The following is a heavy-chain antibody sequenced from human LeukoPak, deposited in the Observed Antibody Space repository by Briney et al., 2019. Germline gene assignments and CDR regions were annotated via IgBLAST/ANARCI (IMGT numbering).Heavy chain of an antibody. CDR1: GFTVSSNY. D-gene: IGHD6-19*01. CDR2: IYSGGST. V-gene: IGHV3-53*01. Sequence: GGSLRLSCAASGFTVSSNYMSWVRQAPGKGLEWVSVIYSGGSTYYADSVKGRFTISRDNSKNTLYLQMNSLRAEDTAVYYCARLYSSGWYHRDETSRIDYWGQGTLVTVSS. CDR3: ARLYSSGWYHRDETSRIDY. J-gene: IGHJ4*02.